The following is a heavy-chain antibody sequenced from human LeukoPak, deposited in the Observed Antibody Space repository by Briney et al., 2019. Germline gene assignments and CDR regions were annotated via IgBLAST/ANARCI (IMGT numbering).Heavy chain of an antibody. V-gene: IGHV3-7*01. D-gene: IGHD1-26*01. J-gene: IGHJ4*02. CDR2: INQDGSAK. CDR3: AREGVPGATAHHYDY. CDR1: GFTFDTYW. Sequence: GGSLGLSCAFTGFTFDTYWMSWVRQVPGKGLEWVANINQDGSAKYYVDSVKDRFTISRDNAKNSLYLQMNSLRAEDTGVYYCAREGVPGATAHHYDYWGQGSLVTVSS.